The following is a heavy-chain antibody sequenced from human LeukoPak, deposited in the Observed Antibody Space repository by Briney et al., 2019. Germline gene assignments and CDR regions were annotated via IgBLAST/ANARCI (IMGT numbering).Heavy chain of an antibody. CDR3: SRESGAFSPFGY. Sequence: SGTLSLTCGVSGXSISSTNWWSWVRQPPGQGLEWIGEISLSGVTNYNPSLKSRVTMSLDGSKNHLSLTLTSVTAADTAVYYCSRESGAFSPFGYWGQGTLVTVSS. CDR2: ISLSGVT. CDR1: GXSISSTNW. V-gene: IGHV4-4*02. D-gene: IGHD1-26*01. J-gene: IGHJ4*02.